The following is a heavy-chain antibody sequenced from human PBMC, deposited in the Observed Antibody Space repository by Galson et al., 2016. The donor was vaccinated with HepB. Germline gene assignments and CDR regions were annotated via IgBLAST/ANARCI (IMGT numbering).Heavy chain of an antibody. CDR3: ARDPLGYSYALVRYFDY. D-gene: IGHD5-18*01. CDR1: GFTFTSYS. CDR2: IGSSPGTV. J-gene: IGHJ4*02. V-gene: IGHV3-48*02. Sequence: SLRLSCAASGFTFTSYSMNWVRQVPGKGLEWVSYIGSSPGTVYYADSVKGRFTISRDNAKNSLYPQMNSLGDEDTAVYYCARDPLGYSYALVRYFDYWGQGTLVTVSS.